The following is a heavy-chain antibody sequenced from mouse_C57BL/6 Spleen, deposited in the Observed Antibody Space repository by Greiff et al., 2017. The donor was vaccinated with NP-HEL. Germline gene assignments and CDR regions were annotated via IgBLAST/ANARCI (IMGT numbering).Heavy chain of an antibody. CDR2: IDPEPGGT. CDR1: GYTFTDYE. J-gene: IGHJ4*01. CDR3: TRSGKDYERARAY. D-gene: IGHD2-4*01. Sequence: QVQLKESGAELVRPGASVTLSCKASGYTFTDYEMHWVKQTPVHGLEWIGSIDPEPGGTAYNQKFKGKAILTAEKSSSTAYMELRSLTSEDSAGYYCTRSGKDYERARAYWGQGGSGTVSS. V-gene: IGHV1-15*01.